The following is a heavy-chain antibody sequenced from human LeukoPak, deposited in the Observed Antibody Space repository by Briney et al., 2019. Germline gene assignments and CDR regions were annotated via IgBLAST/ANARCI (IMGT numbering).Heavy chain of an antibody. CDR3: ARLSAPMDWFDP. J-gene: IGHJ5*02. CDR1: GYSFTSYW. Sequence: GASLKISCKGSGYSFTSYWIGWVRQLPGKGLEWMGIIHPGDSDTKYSPSLQGQATISADKSISTAYLQWSSLKASDTAMYYCARLSAPMDWFDPWGQGTLVTVSS. V-gene: IGHV5-51*01. D-gene: IGHD5-24*01. CDR2: IHPGDSDT.